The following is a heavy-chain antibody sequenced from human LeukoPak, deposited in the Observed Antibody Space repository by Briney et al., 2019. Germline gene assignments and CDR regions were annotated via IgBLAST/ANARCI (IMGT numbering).Heavy chain of an antibody. CDR3: ARRSTVVARVDY. CDR2: IYPGDSNT. CDR1: GYIFTSYW. V-gene: IGHV5-51*01. Sequence: GESLKISCKGTGYIFTSYWIGWVRQMPGKGPEWMGIIYPGDSNTRYSPSFQGQVTISADRSINTAYLQWNSLKASDTAMYYCARRSTVVARVDYWGQGTLVTVSS. D-gene: IGHD4-23*01. J-gene: IGHJ4*02.